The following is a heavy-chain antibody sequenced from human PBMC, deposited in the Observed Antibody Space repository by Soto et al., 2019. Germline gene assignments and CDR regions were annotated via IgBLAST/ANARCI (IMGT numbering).Heavy chain of an antibody. D-gene: IGHD2-2*01. CDR3: AREALGFCSSPSCHVYYGMDV. V-gene: IGHV3-33*01. Sequence: PGGSLRLSCVASGFIFRNYGLHWVRQAPGKGLEWVAVLWSDGSNKYYADSVKGRFTISRDNSKNTLYLEMNSLRVEDTALYFCAREALGFCSSPSCHVYYGMDVWGQGTTVTVSS. CDR1: GFIFRNYG. CDR2: LWSDGSNK. J-gene: IGHJ6*02.